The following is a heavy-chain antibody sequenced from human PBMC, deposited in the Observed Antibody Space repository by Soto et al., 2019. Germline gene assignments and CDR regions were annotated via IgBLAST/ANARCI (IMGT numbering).Heavy chain of an antibody. Sequence: QVQLMQSGTEVKKPGASVKVSCKASGYTFANYGISWVRQAPGQGLEWMGWISGNNGATNYAPKIQGRVTMTIDTPTGTAYMGLRSLRSDDTAVYFCARERRDFRISGKWFGSWGQGTLVTVSS. V-gene: IGHV1-18*04. D-gene: IGHD6-25*01. CDR1: GYTFANYG. CDR3: ARERRDFRISGKWFGS. J-gene: IGHJ5*01. CDR2: ISGNNGAT.